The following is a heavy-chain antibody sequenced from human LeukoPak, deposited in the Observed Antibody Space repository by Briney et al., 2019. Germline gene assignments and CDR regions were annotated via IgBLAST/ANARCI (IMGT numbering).Heavy chain of an antibody. CDR2: INHSGST. D-gene: IGHD6-13*01. J-gene: IGHJ4*02. CDR1: GGSFSGYY. Sequence: SETLSLTCAVYGGSFSGYYWSWIRQPPGKGLEWIGEINHSGSTNYNPSLKSRVTISVDTSKNQFSLKLSSVTAADTAVYYCASRIAAAGSYFDYWGQGTPVTVSS. CDR3: ASRIAAAGSYFDY. V-gene: IGHV4-34*01.